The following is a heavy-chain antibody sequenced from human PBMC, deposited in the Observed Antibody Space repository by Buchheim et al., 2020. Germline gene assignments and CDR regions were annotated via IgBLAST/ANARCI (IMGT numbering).Heavy chain of an antibody. V-gene: IGHV4-59*08. CDR1: GGSISSYY. CDR3: ARHSSQWRGWFDP. J-gene: IGHJ5*02. CDR2: IYYSGST. Sequence: QVQLQESGPGLVKPSETLSLTCTVSGGSISSYYWSWLRQPPGKGLEWIGYIYYSGSTNYNPSLKSRVTISVDTSKNQFSLKLSSVTAADTAVYYCARHSSQWRGWFDPWGQGTL. D-gene: IGHD6-19*01.